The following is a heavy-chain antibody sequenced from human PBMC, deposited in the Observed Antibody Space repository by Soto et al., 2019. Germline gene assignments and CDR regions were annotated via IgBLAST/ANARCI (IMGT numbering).Heavy chain of an antibody. Sequence: SETLSLTCTVSGGSISSYYWSWIRQPPGKGLEWIGYIYYSGSTNYNPSLKSRVTISVDTSKNQFSLKLSSVTAADTAVYYCARRPTFYGMEVCGQATTV. CDR1: GGSISSYY. CDR2: IYYSGST. J-gene: IGHJ6*02. CDR3: ARRPTFYGMEV. V-gene: IGHV4-59*08.